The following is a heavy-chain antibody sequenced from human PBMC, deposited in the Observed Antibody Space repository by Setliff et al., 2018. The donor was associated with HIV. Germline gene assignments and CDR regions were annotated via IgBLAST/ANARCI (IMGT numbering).Heavy chain of an antibody. CDR1: GYTFTSYG. D-gene: IGHD3-10*01. Sequence: ASVKVSCKASGYTFTSYGITWVRQAPGQGPEWMGWISAHDGKTLRAQKFQGRITMTTYTSTNTAYMELRGLKSDDTAMYYCARDSEAGVWGQGTLVTVSS. J-gene: IGHJ4*02. CDR3: ARDSEAGV. CDR2: ISAHDGKT. V-gene: IGHV1-18*01.